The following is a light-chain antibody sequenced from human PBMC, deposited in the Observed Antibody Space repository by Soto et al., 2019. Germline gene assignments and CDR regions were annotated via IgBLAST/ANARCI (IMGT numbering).Light chain of an antibody. J-gene: IGKJ4*01. Sequence: EVVLTQSPATLSLSPWERATLSCRASQSVSNNYLAWYQQKPGQPPRLLIYAASSRATGIPDRFSGSGSGTDFTLTISRLEPEDFAVYYCQQYGSSSLTFGGGTKVDIK. V-gene: IGKV3-20*01. CDR2: AAS. CDR1: QSVSNNY. CDR3: QQYGSSSLT.